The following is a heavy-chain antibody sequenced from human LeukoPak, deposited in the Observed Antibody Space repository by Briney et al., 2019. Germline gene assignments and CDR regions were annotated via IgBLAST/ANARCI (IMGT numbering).Heavy chain of an antibody. CDR1: GGSFSSYY. Sequence: SETLTLTCTVSGGSFSSYYWSWIRQPPGKGLEWIGYIYYSGSANYNPSLKSRVSISVDTSKNQFSLKLTSVTAADTAVYYCARAGTYSSSWPFDYWGQGTLVAVSP. CDR3: ARAGTYSSSWPFDY. J-gene: IGHJ4*02. D-gene: IGHD6-13*01. CDR2: IYYSGSA. V-gene: IGHV4-59*01.